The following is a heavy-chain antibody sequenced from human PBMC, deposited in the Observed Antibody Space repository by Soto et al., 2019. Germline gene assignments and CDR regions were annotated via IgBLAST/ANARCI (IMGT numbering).Heavy chain of an antibody. D-gene: IGHD2-21*02. J-gene: IGHJ6*02. CDR2: ISAYNGNT. CDR3: ARSYCGGDCYSYYYYCGMDV. V-gene: IGHV1-18*01. CDR1: GYTFTSYG. Sequence: QVQLVQSGAEVKKPGASVKVSCKASGYTFTSYGISWVRQAPGQGLEWMGWISAYNGNTNYAQKLQGRVTMTTDTSTSTAYMELRSLRSDDTAVYYCARSYCGGDCYSYYYYCGMDVWGQGTTVTVSS.